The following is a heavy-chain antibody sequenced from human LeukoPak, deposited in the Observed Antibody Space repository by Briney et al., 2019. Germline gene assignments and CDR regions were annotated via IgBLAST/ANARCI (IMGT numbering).Heavy chain of an antibody. D-gene: IGHD3-22*01. CDR3: ARDLVGEDSSGYYY. CDR2: IIPIFGTA. J-gene: IGHJ4*02. CDR1: GGTFSSYA. V-gene: IGHV1-69*13. Sequence: ASVKVSCKASGGTFSSYAISWVRQAPGQGLEWMEGIIPIFGTANYAQKFQGRVTITADESTSTAYMELSSLRSEDTAVYYCARDLVGEDSSGYYYWGQGTLVTVSS.